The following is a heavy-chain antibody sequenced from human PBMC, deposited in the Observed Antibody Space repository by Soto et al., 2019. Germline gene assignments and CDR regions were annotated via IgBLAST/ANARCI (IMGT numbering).Heavy chain of an antibody. CDR1: GYTFTGYY. CDR2: INPNSGDT. Sequence: ASVKVSCKASGYTFTGYYVHWVRQAPGQGLEWMGWINPNSGDTYLAQRFQGRVTMNRDTSIGTAYMELKGLTSDDTAEYYCAKGGAIVAAGTRVYLYNAMDVWGQGTTVTVSS. J-gene: IGHJ6*02. V-gene: IGHV1-2*02. CDR3: AKGGAIVAAGTRVYLYNAMDV. D-gene: IGHD1-26*01.